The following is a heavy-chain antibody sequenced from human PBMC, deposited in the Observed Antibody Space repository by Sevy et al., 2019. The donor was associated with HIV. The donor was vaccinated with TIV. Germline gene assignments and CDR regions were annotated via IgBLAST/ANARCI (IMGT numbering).Heavy chain of an antibody. CDR1: GYTFTSYR. J-gene: IGHJ4*02. D-gene: IGHD2-15*01. V-gene: IGHV1-18*01. CDR2: VSAHNGDT. CDR3: ARAYCSGGSCYSLAY. Sequence: ASVKVSCKASGYTFTSYRIYWVRQAPGQGLEWMGWVSAHNGDTNYVQKVQGRVAMTTGTSTSTAYMELRSLTSDDTAVYYCARAYCSGGSCYSLAYWGQGSLVTVSS.